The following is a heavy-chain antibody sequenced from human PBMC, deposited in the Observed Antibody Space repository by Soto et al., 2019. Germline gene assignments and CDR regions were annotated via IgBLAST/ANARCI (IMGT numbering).Heavy chain of an antibody. Sequence: QVQLVQSGAEVKTPGSSVKVSCKASGGTFNSYSIDWVRQAPGQGFEWMGGIIPMSGRPNYAQRFQGRVTVSADKSTNKVYMEVNSLTHEATAVYYCTRSGRQSANWFDPWGQGTLVTVSS. CDR3: TRSGRQSANWFDP. D-gene: IGHD6-25*01. J-gene: IGHJ5*02. CDR1: GGTFNSYS. V-gene: IGHV1-69*06. CDR2: IIPMSGRP.